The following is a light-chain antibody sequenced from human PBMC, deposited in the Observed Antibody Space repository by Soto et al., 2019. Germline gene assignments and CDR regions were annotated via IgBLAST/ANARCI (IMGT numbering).Light chain of an antibody. CDR3: QQRSNWPLT. J-gene: IGKJ4*01. CDR1: QSVSSY. Sequence: EIVLTQSPATLSLSPGERATLSCRASQSVSSYLAWYQQRPGQAPRLLMYDASNMATGIPARFSGSGSGTDFTLTISSLEPEDFAIYYCQQRSNWPLTFGGGTKVEI. CDR2: DAS. V-gene: IGKV3-11*01.